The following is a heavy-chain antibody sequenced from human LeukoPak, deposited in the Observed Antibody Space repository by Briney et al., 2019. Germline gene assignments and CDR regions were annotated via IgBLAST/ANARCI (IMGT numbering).Heavy chain of an antibody. CDR1: GFTFSSYA. J-gene: IGHJ6*02. CDR2: ISGSGGST. D-gene: IGHD2-2*01. CDR3: AKVYCSSTSCPLGYYYGMDV. V-gene: IGHV3-23*01. Sequence: GGSLRLSCAASGFTFSSYAMSWVRQAPGKGLEWVSAISGSGGSTYYADSVKGRFTISRDNSKNTLYLQMNSLRAEDTAVYYCAKVYCSSTSCPLGYYYGMDVWGQGTTVTVSS.